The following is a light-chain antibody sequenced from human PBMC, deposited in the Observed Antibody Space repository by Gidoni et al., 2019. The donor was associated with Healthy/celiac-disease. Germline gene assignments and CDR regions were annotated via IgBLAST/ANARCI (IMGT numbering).Light chain of an antibody. CDR1: QSISSY. CDR2: AAS. CDR3: QQSYSNPQT. J-gene: IGKJ1*01. V-gene: IGKV1-39*01. Sequence: DIQMTQSPYSLSASVGDRVTLTCRAIQSISSYLNCYQHKPGKAPKLLIYAASSLQSGVPSRCSGSGSGTDFPFTISSLQPEDFATYYCQQSYSNPQTFGQGTKVEIK.